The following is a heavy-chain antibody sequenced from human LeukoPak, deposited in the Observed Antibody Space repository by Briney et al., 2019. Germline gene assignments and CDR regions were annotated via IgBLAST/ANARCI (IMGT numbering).Heavy chain of an antibody. Sequence: GGSLRLSCAASGFTFSSYGMSWVRQAPGKGREWGSAISGSGGSTYYAESVKGRFTISRDNSKNTLYLQMNSLRAEDTAVYYCAKDRPPSGRGENFDYWGQGTLVTVSS. V-gene: IGHV3-23*01. CDR1: GFTFSSYG. J-gene: IGHJ4*02. D-gene: IGHD3-10*01. CDR2: ISGSGGST. CDR3: AKDRPPSGRGENFDY.